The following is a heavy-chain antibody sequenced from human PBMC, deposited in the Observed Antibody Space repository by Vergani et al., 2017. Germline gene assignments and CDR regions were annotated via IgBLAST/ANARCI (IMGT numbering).Heavy chain of an antibody. CDR1: GYTFTSYA. Sequence: QVQLVQSGSELKKPGASVKVSCKASGYTFTSYAMNWVRQAPGQGLEWMGWINTNTGNPTYAQGFTGRFVFSLDTSVSTAYLQISSLKAEDTAVYYCARVMGITRVRGGAIGGYGMDVWGQGTTVTVSS. V-gene: IGHV7-4-1*02. D-gene: IGHD3-10*01. CDR3: ARVMGITRVRGGAIGGYGMDV. J-gene: IGHJ6*02. CDR2: INTNTGNP.